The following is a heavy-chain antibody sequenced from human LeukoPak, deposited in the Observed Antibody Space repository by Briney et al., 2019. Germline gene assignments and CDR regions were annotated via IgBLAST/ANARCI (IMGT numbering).Heavy chain of an antibody. D-gene: IGHD2-15*01. V-gene: IGHV3-30*02. J-gene: IGHJ5*02. Sequence: GGTLRLSCAASGITFSTSGMHWVRQAPGRGLEWVAFMRHDGSNEKYADSVKGRFTISRDNSKNTLYLQMNSLIVEDTAVYYCAKDRTVVVTAYGGWFDPWGQGTLVTVSS. CDR1: GITFSTSG. CDR3: AKDRTVVVTAYGGWFDP. CDR2: MRHDGSNE.